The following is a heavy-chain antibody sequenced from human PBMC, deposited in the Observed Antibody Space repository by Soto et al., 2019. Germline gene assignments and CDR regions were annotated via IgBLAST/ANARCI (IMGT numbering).Heavy chain of an antibody. CDR1: GFTFSSYW. Sequence: GGSLRLSCAASGFTFSSYWMSWVRQTPGKGLEWVANIKHDGSEKYYVDSVKGRFTISRDNAKNSLFLEMNSLRAEDTAVFYCAIITRGFSMDVWGQGTTVTVSS. V-gene: IGHV3-7*01. J-gene: IGHJ6*02. D-gene: IGHD1-20*01. CDR3: AIITRGFSMDV. CDR2: IKHDGSEK.